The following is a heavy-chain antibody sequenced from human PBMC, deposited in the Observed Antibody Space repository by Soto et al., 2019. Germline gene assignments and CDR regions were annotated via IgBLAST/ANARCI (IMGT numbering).Heavy chain of an antibody. D-gene: IGHD1-1*01. J-gene: IGHJ3*02. Sequence: QVQLVESGGGVVQPGRSLRLSCAASGFTFSSYSMHWVRQAPGKGLEWVAVISYDGSNKYYADSVKGRFTISRDNSKNTLYLQMNSLRAEDTAVYYCARDYTGRDAFDIRGQGTMVTVSS. CDR2: ISYDGSNK. CDR3: ARDYTGRDAFDI. V-gene: IGHV3-30-3*01. CDR1: GFTFSSYS.